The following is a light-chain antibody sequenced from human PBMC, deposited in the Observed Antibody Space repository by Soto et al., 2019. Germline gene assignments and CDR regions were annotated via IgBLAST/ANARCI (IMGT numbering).Light chain of an antibody. J-gene: IGLJ3*02. CDR1: SSNIGSGYS. V-gene: IGLV1-40*01. Sequence: QSVLTQPPSVSGAPGQTVPISCTGSSSNIGSGYSVNWYQQFPGTAPKVLISGDNNRPSGVPDRISVSKSGTSASLAFTGLQADDEADYYCQTYDTSLSAWVFGGGTKLTVL. CDR3: QTYDTSLSAWV. CDR2: GDN.